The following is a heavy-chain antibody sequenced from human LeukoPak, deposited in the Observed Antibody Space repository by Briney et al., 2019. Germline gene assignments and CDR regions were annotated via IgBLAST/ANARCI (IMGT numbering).Heavy chain of an antibody. V-gene: IGHV3-23*01. CDR2: ISGGGGST. D-gene: IGHD2-21*01. J-gene: IGHJ3*02. Sequence: GGSLRLSCAASGFTFTSYSMNWVRQAPGKGLEWVSTISGGGGSTYYADSVKGRFIISRDNSKNTLYLQMSSLRAEDTAVYYCAKKSGSDYSYDAFDIWGQGTMVTVSS. CDR3: AKKSGSDYSYDAFDI. CDR1: GFTFTSYS.